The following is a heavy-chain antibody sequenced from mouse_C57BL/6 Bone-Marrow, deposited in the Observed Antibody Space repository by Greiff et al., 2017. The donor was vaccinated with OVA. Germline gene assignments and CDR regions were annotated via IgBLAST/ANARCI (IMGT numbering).Heavy chain of an antibody. Sequence: QVQLQQPGTELVKPGASVQLSCKASGYTFTSYWMPWVKQRPGQGLEWIGNINPSNGGTNYHEKFKSKATLTVDKSSSTAYMQLSSLTSEDSAVYYWARKLWLRRRHYVDYWGQGTTLTVSS. CDR2: INPSNGGT. CDR1: GYTFTSYW. J-gene: IGHJ2*01. CDR3: ARKLWLRRRHYVDY. D-gene: IGHD2-2*01. V-gene: IGHV1-53*01.